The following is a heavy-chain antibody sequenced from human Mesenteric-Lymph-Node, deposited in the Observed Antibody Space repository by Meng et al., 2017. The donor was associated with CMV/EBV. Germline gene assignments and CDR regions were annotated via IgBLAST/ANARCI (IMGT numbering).Heavy chain of an antibody. CDR1: GGSISSGEHY. V-gene: IGHV4-30-4*01. J-gene: IGHJ6*02. CDR2: MSYFGST. CDR3: ATYTDYGLDV. D-gene: IGHD2-2*02. Sequence: SETLSLTCSVSGGSISSGEHYRSWIRQPPGKGLEWLGFMSYFGSTYDNPSLKSRVIISADMSKNQFSLTLTSVTAADTAVYFCATYTDYGLDVWGQGTTVTVSS.